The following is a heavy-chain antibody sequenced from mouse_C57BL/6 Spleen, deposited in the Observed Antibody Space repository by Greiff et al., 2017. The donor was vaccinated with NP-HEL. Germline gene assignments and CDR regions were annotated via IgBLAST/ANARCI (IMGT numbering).Heavy chain of an antibody. Sequence: QVQLQQPGAELVKPGASVKLSCKASGYTFTSYWMHWVKQRPGQGLEWIGMIHPNSGSTNYNEKFKSKATLTVDKSSSTAYMRVSSLTAEDAAVYYCARSGPECWGKGTTLTVSS. CDR3: ARSGPEC. J-gene: IGHJ2*01. V-gene: IGHV1-64*01. CDR2: IHPNSGST. D-gene: IGHD3-1*01. CDR1: GYTFTSYW.